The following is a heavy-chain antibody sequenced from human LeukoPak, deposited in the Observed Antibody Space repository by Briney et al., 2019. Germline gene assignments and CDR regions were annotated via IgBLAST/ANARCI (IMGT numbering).Heavy chain of an antibody. CDR2: IKQDGSEK. V-gene: IGHV3-7*01. J-gene: IGHJ6*03. D-gene: IGHD6-19*01. CDR1: GFTFSSYW. CDR3: ARVGWGSYYYYYMDV. Sequence: GGSLRLSCAASGFTFSSYWMSWVRQAPGKGLERVANIKQDGSEKYYVDSVKGRFTISRDNAKNSLYLQMNSLRAEDTAVYYCARVGWGSYYYYYMDVWGKGTTVTVSS.